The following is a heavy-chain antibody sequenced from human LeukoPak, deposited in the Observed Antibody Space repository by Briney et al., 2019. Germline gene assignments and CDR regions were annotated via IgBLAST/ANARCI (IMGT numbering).Heavy chain of an antibody. CDR2: IIPILGIA. CDR1: GGTFSSYA. Sequence: ASVKVSCKASGGTFSSYAISWVRQAPGQGLEWMGRIIPILGIANYAQKFQGRVTITADKSTSTAYMELSSLRSEDSAVYYCAREIRFVGYYYYGMDVWGQGTTVTVSS. CDR3: AREIRFVGYYYYGMDV. J-gene: IGHJ6*02. D-gene: IGHD3-16*01. V-gene: IGHV1-69*04.